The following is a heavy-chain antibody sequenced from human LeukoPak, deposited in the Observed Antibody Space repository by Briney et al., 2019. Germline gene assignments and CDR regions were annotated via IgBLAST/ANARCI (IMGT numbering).Heavy chain of an antibody. V-gene: IGHV1-8*01. D-gene: IGHD3-22*01. CDR2: MNPTSGTT. CDR3: ARGLHYYCDSSGSDY. Sequence: ASVKVSSKASGYTFTSYDINGGRQATGQGLEWRVWMNPTSGTTGYAQKFQGRVTMTRNTSISTAYMELSSLRSEDTAVYYCARGLHYYCDSSGSDYWGQGTLVTVSS. CDR1: GYTFTSYD. J-gene: IGHJ4*02.